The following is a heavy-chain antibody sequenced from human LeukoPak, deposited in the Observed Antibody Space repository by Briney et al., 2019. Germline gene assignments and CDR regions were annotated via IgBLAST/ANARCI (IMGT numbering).Heavy chain of an antibody. CDR2: ISAYNGNT. CDR3: ARPAAADGYWWFDP. Sequence: ASVKVSCKASGYTFTSYGISWVRQAPGQGLEWMGWISAYNGNTNYARKLQGRVTMTTDTSTSTAYMELRSLRSDDTAMYYCARPAAADGYWWFDPWGQGTLVTVSS. D-gene: IGHD2-15*01. CDR1: GYTFTSYG. V-gene: IGHV1-18*01. J-gene: IGHJ5*02.